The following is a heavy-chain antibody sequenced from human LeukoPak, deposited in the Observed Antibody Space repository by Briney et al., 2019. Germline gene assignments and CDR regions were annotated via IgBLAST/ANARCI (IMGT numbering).Heavy chain of an antibody. Sequence: GGSLRLSCAASGFTFSSYSMNWVRQAPGKGLEWVSYISSSSSTIYYADSVKGRFTISRDNAKNSLYLQMNSLRAEDTAVYYCARSAGSWSIQNRVDAFDIWGQGTMVTVSS. CDR1: GFTFSSYS. V-gene: IGHV3-48*01. CDR2: ISSSSSTI. D-gene: IGHD1-26*01. CDR3: ARSAGSWSIQNRVDAFDI. J-gene: IGHJ3*02.